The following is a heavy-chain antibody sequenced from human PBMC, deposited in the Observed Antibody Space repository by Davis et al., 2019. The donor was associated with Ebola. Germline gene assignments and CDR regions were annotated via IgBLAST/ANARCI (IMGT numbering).Heavy chain of an antibody. J-gene: IGHJ5*01. V-gene: IGHV1-8*01. Sequence: AASVKVSCKASGYTFTSYDINWVRQATGQGLEWMGWMNPNSGNTGYAQRFQGRVTMTRDTSTNTVYMELSSLRSEDMAVYYCARGLPQVVSAISGWFDSWGQGTLVTVSS. CDR2: MNPNSGNT. CDR3: ARGLPQVVSAISGWFDS. D-gene: IGHD5/OR15-5a*01. CDR1: GYTFTSYD.